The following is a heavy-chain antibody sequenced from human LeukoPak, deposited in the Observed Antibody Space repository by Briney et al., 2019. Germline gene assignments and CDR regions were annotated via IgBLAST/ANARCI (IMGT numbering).Heavy chain of an antibody. D-gene: IGHD4-23*01. Sequence: GRSLRLSCAASGFTFSSYGMHWVRQAPGKGLEWVAVISYDGCNKYYADSVKGRFTISRDNSKNTLYLQMNSLRAEDTAVYYCARGTTVVTPDFVSFDYWGQGTLVTVSS. CDR2: ISYDGCNK. CDR3: ARGTTVVTPDFVSFDY. V-gene: IGHV3-30*03. CDR1: GFTFSSYG. J-gene: IGHJ4*02.